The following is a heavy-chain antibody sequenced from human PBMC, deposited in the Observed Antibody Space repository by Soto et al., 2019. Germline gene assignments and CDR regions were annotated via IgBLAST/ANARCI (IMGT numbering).Heavy chain of an antibody. CDR2: ISIGGSNT. CDR1: GFTFNEYY. V-gene: IGHV3-11*01. CDR3: ARCAYGAEASKRWFDP. J-gene: IGHJ5*02. D-gene: IGHD2-21*01. Sequence: QVRLVESGGGVVKPGGSLRLSCAASGFTFNEYYMSWIRQAPGKGLEWIAYISIGGSNTYYADSVEGRFTISRDNAKNFLYLQLDSPRVEDTAVYYCARCAYGAEASKRWFDPWGQGTLVSVSS.